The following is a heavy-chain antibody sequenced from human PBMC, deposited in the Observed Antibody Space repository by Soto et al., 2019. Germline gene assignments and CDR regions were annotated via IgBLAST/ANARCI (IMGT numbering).Heavy chain of an antibody. CDR2: INPSGGST. D-gene: IGHD2-15*01. Sequence: QVQLVQSGAEVKKPGASVKVSCKASGYTFTSYYMHWVRQAPGQGLEWMGIINPSGGSTSYAQKFQGRVTMTRDTSTSTVYMELSSLRSEDTAVYYCAKSAVVAAFDYWGQGTLVTVSS. CDR3: AKSAVVAAFDY. J-gene: IGHJ4*02. CDR1: GYTFTSYY. V-gene: IGHV1-46*01.